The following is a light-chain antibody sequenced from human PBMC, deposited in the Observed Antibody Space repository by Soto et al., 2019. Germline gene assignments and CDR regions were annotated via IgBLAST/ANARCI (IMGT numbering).Light chain of an antibody. Sequence: EIVLTHSPCTLSLSPLDGATLSCMASQTVSNNYLAWCQQKPGQAPRVIMYGASRRATGIPDRFSGGGSGTDFSLTISRLEPEDFAVYYCQQYERGFNFGPGTKVDIK. V-gene: IGKV3-20*01. CDR2: GAS. J-gene: IGKJ3*01. CDR1: QTVSNNY. CDR3: QQYERGFN.